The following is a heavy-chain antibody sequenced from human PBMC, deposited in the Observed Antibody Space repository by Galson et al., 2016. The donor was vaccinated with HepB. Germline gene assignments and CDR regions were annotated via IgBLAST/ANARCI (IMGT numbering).Heavy chain of an antibody. CDR3: AKGGGRITTHFDY. Sequence: SLRLSCAASGFTFSSYAMSWVRQAPGKGLEWVSGISVSGAGTYYADSVKGRFTISRDNSKNTLYLQMNRLRAEDTAMYYCAKGGGRITTHFDYWGQGTLVTVSS. CDR2: ISVSGAGT. D-gene: IGHD2-2*01. CDR1: GFTFSSYA. V-gene: IGHV3-23*01. J-gene: IGHJ4*02.